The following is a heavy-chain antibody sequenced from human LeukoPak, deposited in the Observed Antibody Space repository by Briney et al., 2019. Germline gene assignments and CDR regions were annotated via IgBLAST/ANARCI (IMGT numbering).Heavy chain of an antibody. CDR2: INHSGST. J-gene: IGHJ6*03. CDR1: GGSFSGYY. D-gene: IGHD2-15*01. Sequence: SEALSLTCAVYGGSFSGYYWSWIRQPPGKGLEWIGEINHSGSTNYNASLKSRVTILVGTSKNQFSLKLSSATAADTAVYSCARRSYTPPRSFDYYYYVDVWGKGTTVTVSS. V-gene: IGHV4-34*01. CDR3: ARRSYTPPRSFDYYYYVDV.